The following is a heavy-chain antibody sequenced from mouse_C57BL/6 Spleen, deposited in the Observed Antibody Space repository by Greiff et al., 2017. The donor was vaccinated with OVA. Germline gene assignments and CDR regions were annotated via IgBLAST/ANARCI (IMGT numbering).Heavy chain of an antibody. Sequence: VKLQESGAELVRPGASVTLSCKASGYTFTDYEMHWVKQTPVHGLEWIGAIDPETGGTAYNQKFKGKAILTADKSSSTAYMELRSLTSEDSAVYYCARYLGEGFLDYWGQGTTLTVSS. CDR1: GYTFTDYE. J-gene: IGHJ2*01. CDR3: ARYLGEGFLDY. V-gene: IGHV1-15*01. D-gene: IGHD4-1*01. CDR2: IDPETGGT.